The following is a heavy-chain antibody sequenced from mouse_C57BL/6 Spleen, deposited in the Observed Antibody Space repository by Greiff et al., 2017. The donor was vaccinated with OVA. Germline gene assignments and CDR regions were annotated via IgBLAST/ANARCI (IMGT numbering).Heavy chain of an antibody. CDR2: ISSGGSYT. J-gene: IGHJ2*01. Sequence: EVQLVESGGDLVKPGGSLKLSCAASGFTFSSYGMSWVRQTPDKRLEWVATISSGGSYTYYPDSVKGRFTISRDNAKNTLYLQMSSLKSEDTAMYYWARQNWVKGFDYWGQGTTLTVSS. CDR3: ARQNWVKGFDY. V-gene: IGHV5-6*01. CDR1: GFTFSSYG. D-gene: IGHD4-1*01.